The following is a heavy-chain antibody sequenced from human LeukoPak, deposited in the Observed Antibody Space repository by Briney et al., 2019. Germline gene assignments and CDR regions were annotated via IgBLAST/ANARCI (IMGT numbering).Heavy chain of an antibody. V-gene: IGHV1-2*02. D-gene: IGHD5-12*01. CDR1: VYTFTGYY. Sequence: ASVNVSCKASVYTFTGYYMHWVRQAPGQGLEWMGWINPNSGGTNYAQKFQGRVTMTRDTSISTAYMELSRLRSDDTAVYYCARGYSGYDPTLLDYWGQGTLVTVSS. J-gene: IGHJ4*02. CDR3: ARGYSGYDPTLLDY. CDR2: INPNSGGT.